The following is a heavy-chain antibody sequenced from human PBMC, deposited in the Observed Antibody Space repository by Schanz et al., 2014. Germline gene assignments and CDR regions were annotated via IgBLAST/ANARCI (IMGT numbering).Heavy chain of an antibody. D-gene: IGHD4-17*01. CDR3: ARAPVTVGPYHYYMDV. CDR2: INPSGGST. V-gene: IGHV1-46*01. CDR1: GYTFTSYY. Sequence: QVQLVQSGVEVKKPGASVKVSCKASGYTFTSYYMHWVRQAPGQGLEWMGIINPSGGSTSYAQKFQGRVTMTRDTSTSTVYMELSSLRSEDTAEYYCARAPVTVGPYHYYMDVWGKGTTVTVSS. J-gene: IGHJ6*03.